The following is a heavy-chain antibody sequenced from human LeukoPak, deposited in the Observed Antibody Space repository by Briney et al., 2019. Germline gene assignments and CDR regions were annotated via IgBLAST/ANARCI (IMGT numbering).Heavy chain of an antibody. CDR3: ARGRRDGYTLYYMDV. CDR2: IYHSGST. Sequence: NPSETLSLTCTVSGYSISSGYYWGWIRQPPGKGLEWIGSIYHSGSTNYNPSLKSRVTISVDTSKNQFSLKLRSVTAADTAVYYCARGRRDGYTLYYMDVWGKGTTVTVSS. D-gene: IGHD5-24*01. V-gene: IGHV4-38-2*02. CDR1: GYSISSGYY. J-gene: IGHJ6*03.